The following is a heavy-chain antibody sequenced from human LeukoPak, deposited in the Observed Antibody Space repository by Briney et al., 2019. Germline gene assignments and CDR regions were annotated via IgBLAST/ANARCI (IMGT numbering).Heavy chain of an antibody. V-gene: IGHV3-21*04. CDR3: AKDSGYSYGSLLYDY. CDR2: ISSSSSYI. Sequence: GGSLRLSCAASGFTFSSYAMSWVRQAPGKGLEWVSSISSSSSYIYYADSVKGRFTISRDNAKNSLYLQMNSLRAEDTALYYCAKDSGYSYGSLLYDYWGQGTLVTVSS. D-gene: IGHD5-18*01. J-gene: IGHJ4*02. CDR1: GFTFSSYA.